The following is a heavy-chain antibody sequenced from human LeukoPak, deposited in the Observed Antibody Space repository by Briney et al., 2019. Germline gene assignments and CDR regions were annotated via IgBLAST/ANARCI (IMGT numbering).Heavy chain of an antibody. CDR1: GFTFSSYA. J-gene: IGHJ4*02. CDR3: ARLDSSGYYYHFDY. V-gene: IGHV3-30*04. D-gene: IGHD3-22*01. CDR2: ISYDGSNK. Sequence: PGRSLRLSCAASGFTFSSYAMHWVRQAPGKGLEWVAVISYDGSNKYYADSVKGRFTISRDNSKNTLYLQMNSLRAEDTAVYYCARLDSSGYYYHFDYWGQGTLVTVSS.